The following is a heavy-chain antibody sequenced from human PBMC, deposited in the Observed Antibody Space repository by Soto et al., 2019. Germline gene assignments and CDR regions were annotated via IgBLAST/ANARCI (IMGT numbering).Heavy chain of an antibody. D-gene: IGHD3-3*01. V-gene: IGHV4-34*01. CDR3: ARVGKYHDFWSGFTGGHFDY. CDR1: GGSFSGYY. CDR2: INHSGST. J-gene: IGHJ4*02. Sequence: PSETLSLTCAVYGGSFSGYYWRWIRQPPGKGLEWIGEINHSGSTNYNPSLKSRVTISVDTSKNQFSLKLSSVTAADTAVYYCARVGKYHDFWSGFTGGHFDYWGQGTLVTVSS.